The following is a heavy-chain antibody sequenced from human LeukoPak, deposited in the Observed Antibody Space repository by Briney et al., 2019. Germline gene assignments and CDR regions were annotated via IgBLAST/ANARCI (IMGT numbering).Heavy chain of an antibody. J-gene: IGHJ4*02. Sequence: PGGSLRLSCAASGLTFDEYTMHWVRQGPGKSLEWVSLISRNGVTTKYADSVRGRFIISRDNSKNSLYLQMHSLRTEDTALYYCAKEIDGSGSYYNAFDYWGQGTLVTVSS. V-gene: IGHV3-43*01. CDR1: GLTFDEYT. CDR3: AKEIDGSGSYYNAFDY. D-gene: IGHD3-10*01. CDR2: ISRNGVTT.